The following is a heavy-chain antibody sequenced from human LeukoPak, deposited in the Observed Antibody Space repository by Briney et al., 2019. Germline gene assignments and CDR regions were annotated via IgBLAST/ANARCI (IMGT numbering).Heavy chain of an antibody. CDR2: INHSGST. CDR3: ARSGIVVVPAAFYYFDY. Sequence: SETLSLTCAVYGGSFSGYYWSWIRQPPGKGLEWIGEINHSGSTNYNPSLKGRVTISVDTSKNQFSLKLSSVTAADTAVYYCARSGIVVVPAAFYYFDYWGQGTLVTVSS. V-gene: IGHV4-34*01. J-gene: IGHJ4*02. CDR1: GGSFSGYY. D-gene: IGHD2-2*01.